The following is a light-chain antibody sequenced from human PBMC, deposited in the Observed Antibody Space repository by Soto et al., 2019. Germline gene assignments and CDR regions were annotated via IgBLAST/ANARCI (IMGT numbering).Light chain of an antibody. CDR3: SSYAGSNNVI. V-gene: IGLV2-8*01. J-gene: IGLJ2*01. Sequence: QSALTQPPSASGFPGQSVTISCTGAASNVGGYNYVSWYQQHPGNAPKLIISEFRQRPSGVPDRFFASKSGNTASLTVSGLQAEDEADYYCSSYAGSNNVIFGGGTKLTVL. CDR2: EFR. CDR1: ASNVGGYNY.